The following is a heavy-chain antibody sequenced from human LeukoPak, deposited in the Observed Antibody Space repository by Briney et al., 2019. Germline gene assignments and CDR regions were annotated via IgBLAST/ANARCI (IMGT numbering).Heavy chain of an antibody. CDR1: GFTFSSYS. J-gene: IGHJ4*02. CDR3: ARLPHYDFWNDYDIGRDEDF. D-gene: IGHD3-3*01. CDR2: IGRSSSTI. Sequence: GGSLRLSCAVSGFTFSSYSMNWVRQAPGKGLEWVSYIGRSSSTIYYADSVKGRFTISRDNAKNSLYLQMNSLRAEDTAVYYCARLPHYDFWNDYDIGRDEDFWGQGTLVTVSS. V-gene: IGHV3-48*01.